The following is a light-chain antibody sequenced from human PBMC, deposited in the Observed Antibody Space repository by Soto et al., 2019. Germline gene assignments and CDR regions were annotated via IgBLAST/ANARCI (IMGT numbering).Light chain of an antibody. CDR2: GGS. CDR1: QSVSSN. Sequence: IVMTHSPATLAVSPGEIATLSFRASQSVSSNLAWYQQKPGQAPRLLIYGGSTKATGTPDRFSGSGSGTDFTLTISRLEPEDFAIYYCRQYNTWPLTFGGGTKVDIK. CDR3: RQYNTWPLT. V-gene: IGKV3D-15*01. J-gene: IGKJ4*01.